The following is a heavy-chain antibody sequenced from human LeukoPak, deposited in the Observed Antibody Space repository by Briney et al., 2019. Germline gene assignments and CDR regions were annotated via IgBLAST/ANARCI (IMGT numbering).Heavy chain of an antibody. J-gene: IGHJ5*02. CDR1: GFTFSSYA. Sequence: GGSLRLSCAASGFTFSSYAMSWVRQAPGKGLEWVANIKQDGSEKYYVDSVKGRFTISRDNAKNSLYLQMNSLRAEDTAVYYCAGIQLWPWGQGTLVTVSS. CDR2: IKQDGSEK. D-gene: IGHD5-18*01. CDR3: AGIQLWP. V-gene: IGHV3-7*01.